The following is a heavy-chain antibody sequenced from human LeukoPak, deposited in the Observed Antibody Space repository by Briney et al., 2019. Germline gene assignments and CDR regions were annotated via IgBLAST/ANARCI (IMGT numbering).Heavy chain of an antibody. V-gene: IGHV3-23*01. CDR1: GFTFSSYV. J-gene: IGHJ4*02. D-gene: IGHD2-2*01. CDR3: AKGRLGYCSSTSCYPLDY. Sequence: GGSLRLSCAASGFTFSSYVMSWVRQAPGKGLEWVSAVSGSGGSTNYADSVKGRFTISRDNSKNTLYLQMSSLRAEDTAVYYCAKGRLGYCSSTSCYPLDYWGQGTLVTVSP. CDR2: VSGSGGST.